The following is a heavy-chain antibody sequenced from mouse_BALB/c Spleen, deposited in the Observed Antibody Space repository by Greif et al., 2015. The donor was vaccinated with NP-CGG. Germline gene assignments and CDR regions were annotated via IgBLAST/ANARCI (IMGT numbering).Heavy chain of an antibody. CDR1: GFNIKDTY. V-gene: IGHV14-3*02. J-gene: IGHJ4*01. Sequence: VQLQQSGAELVKPGASVKLSCTASGFNIKDTYMHWVKQRPEQGLEWIGRIDPANGNTKYDPKFQGKATITADTSSNTAYLQLSSLTSEDTAVYYCAGPYGNLYAMDYWGQGTSVTVSS. D-gene: IGHD2-10*02. CDR3: AGPYGNLYAMDY. CDR2: IDPANGNT.